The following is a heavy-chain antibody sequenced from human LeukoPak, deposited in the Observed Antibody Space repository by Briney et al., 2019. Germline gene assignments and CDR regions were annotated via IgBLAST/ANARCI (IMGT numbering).Heavy chain of an antibody. CDR3: ARGPGGLGDY. D-gene: IGHD2-15*01. CDR1: GFTFSSYA. CDR2: ISSSGGYT. V-gene: IGHV3-23*01. Sequence: GGSLRLSCAASGFTFSSYAMSWVRQAPGKGLEWVSTISSSGGYTYYADSVKGRFTISRDNSKNTVYLQMNSLRAEDTAVYYCARGPGGLGDYWGQGTLVTVSS. J-gene: IGHJ4*02.